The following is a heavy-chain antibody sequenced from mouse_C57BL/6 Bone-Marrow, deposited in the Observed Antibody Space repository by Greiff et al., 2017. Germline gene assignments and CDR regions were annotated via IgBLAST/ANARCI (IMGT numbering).Heavy chain of an antibody. CDR2: IHPNSGST. D-gene: IGHD2-2*01. Sequence: VQLQQPGAELVKPGASVKLSCKASGYTFTSYWMHWVKQRPGQGLEWIGMIHPNSGSTNYNEKFKSKATLTVDKSSSTAYMQLSSLTSEDSAVYYCANPGGYDEGVDWYFDVWGTGTTVTVSS. J-gene: IGHJ1*03. CDR3: ANPGGYDEGVDWYFDV. CDR1: GYTFTSYW. V-gene: IGHV1-64*01.